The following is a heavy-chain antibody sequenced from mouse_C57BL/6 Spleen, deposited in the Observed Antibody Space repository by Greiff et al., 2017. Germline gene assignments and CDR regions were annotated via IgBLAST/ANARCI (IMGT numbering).Heavy chain of an antibody. V-gene: IGHV1-50*01. J-gene: IGHJ1*03. CDR2: IDPSDSYT. CDR1: GYTFTSYW. CDR3: ARPGLYYYGSSHWYFDD. Sequence: QVQLQQPGAELVKPGASVKLSCKASGYTFTSYWMQWVNQRPGQGLEWIGEIDPSDSYTNYNQKFKGKATLTVDTSSSTAYMQLSSLTSEDSAVYYCARPGLYYYGSSHWYFDDWGTGTTVTVSS. D-gene: IGHD1-1*01.